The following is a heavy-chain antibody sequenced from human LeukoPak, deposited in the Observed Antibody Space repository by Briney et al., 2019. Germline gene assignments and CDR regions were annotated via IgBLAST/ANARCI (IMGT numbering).Heavy chain of an antibody. CDR1: GASISSTPSS. CDR3: ARRMPSSGYSYDF. V-gene: IGHV4-39*01. J-gene: IGHJ4*02. D-gene: IGHD6-13*01. CDR2: IYYTGTT. Sequence: SETLSLTCTVSGASISSTPSSWGWIRQPPGKGLEWIGSIYYTGTTYYSPSLKSRVTISIDTSNNRFSLRLTSVTAADTALYYCARRMPSSGYSYDFWGLGTLVSVSS.